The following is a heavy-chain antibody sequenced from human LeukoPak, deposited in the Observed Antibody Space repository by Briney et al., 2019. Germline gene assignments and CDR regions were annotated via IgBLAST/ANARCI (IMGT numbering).Heavy chain of an antibody. J-gene: IGHJ4*02. CDR3: AKRGYGYGPAHYYFDY. CDR1: GFTFSSYA. Sequence: GGSLRLSCAASGFTFSSYAMSWVRQAPGKGLEWVSAISGSGGSTYYADSVKGRFTISGDNSKNTLYLQMNSLRAEDTAVYYCAKRGYGYGPAHYYFDYWGQGTLVTVSS. D-gene: IGHD5-18*01. V-gene: IGHV3-23*01. CDR2: ISGSGGST.